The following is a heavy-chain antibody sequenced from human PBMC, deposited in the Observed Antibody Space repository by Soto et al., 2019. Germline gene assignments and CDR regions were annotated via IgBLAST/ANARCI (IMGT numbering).Heavy chain of an antibody. Sequence: EVQLLESGGGSVQPGGSLRLSCAASGFTFSNYAMTWVRQAPGKGLEWVSTMSGTAGNTYYADSVKGRFTISRDNSKNTLYPHMNSRRAEDTAVYYFAKKYYFGAGSYVFYFDYWGQGALVTVSS. D-gene: IGHD3-10*01. CDR1: GFTFSNYA. CDR3: AKKYYFGAGSYVFYFDY. J-gene: IGHJ4*02. V-gene: IGHV3-23*01. CDR2: MSGTAGNT.